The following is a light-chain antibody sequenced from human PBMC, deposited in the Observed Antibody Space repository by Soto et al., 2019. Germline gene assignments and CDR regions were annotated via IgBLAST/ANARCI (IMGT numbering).Light chain of an antibody. J-gene: IGKJ5*01. Sequence: DIVLTQSPGTLSLSPGERATLSCRASQSVSSSYLAWYLQKPGQAPRLLIYGASSRATGIPDRFSGSGSGTDFTLTISRLEPEDFAVYYCQQYGSSPTFGQGTRLEIK. CDR2: GAS. CDR1: QSVSSSY. V-gene: IGKV3-20*01. CDR3: QQYGSSPT.